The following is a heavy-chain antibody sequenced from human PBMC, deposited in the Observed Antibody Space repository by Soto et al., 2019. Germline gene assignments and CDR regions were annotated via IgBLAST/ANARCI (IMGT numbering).Heavy chain of an antibody. CDR3: ARGHRGVPVYFDY. D-gene: IGHD3-10*01. Sequence: PGGSLRLSCAASGFTVSSNYMSWVRQAPGKGLEWVSVIYSGGSTYYADSVKGRFTISRDNSKNTLYLQMNSLRAEDTAVYYCARGHRGVPVYFDYWGQGTLVTVSS. J-gene: IGHJ4*02. V-gene: IGHV3-66*01. CDR2: IYSGGST. CDR1: GFTVSSNY.